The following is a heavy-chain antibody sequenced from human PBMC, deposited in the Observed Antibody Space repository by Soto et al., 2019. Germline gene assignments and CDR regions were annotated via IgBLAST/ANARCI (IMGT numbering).Heavy chain of an antibody. J-gene: IGHJ4*01. CDR2: INAGNGNT. Sequence: SVKLCCEASGSTFTRNALTWVRQAPGRRLEWMGWINAGNGNTKYSQKFQGRVTITRDTSASTAYLELSRLRSEDTAVFFCEKNAALRASLAYRAQGTSVTVSS. CDR1: GSTFTRNA. CDR3: EKNAALRASLAY. D-gene: IGHD1-26*01. V-gene: IGHV1-3*01.